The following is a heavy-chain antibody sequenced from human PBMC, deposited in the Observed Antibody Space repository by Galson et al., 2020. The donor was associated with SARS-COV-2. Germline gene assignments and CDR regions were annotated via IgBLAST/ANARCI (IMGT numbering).Heavy chain of an antibody. V-gene: IGHV1-2*02. J-gene: IGHJ4*02. CDR2: INPKNGGT. CDR1: GYAFTGHF. D-gene: IGHD2-15*01. Sequence: ASVKVSCKASGYAFTGHFVHWVRQAPGQGLEWMGWINPKNGGTHFAQKFQGRVTMTRDTSISTAYMEVSRLRSDDTAVYYCARASSCRGGRCYFSPLGIKDFWGQGTLVTVSS. CDR3: ARASSCRGGRCYFSPLGIKDF.